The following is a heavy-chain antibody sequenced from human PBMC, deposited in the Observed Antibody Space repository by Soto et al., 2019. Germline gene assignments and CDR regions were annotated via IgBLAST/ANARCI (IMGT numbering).Heavy chain of an antibody. Sequence: EVQLVESGGGLVQPGRSLRLSCAASGFTFDDYAMHWVRQAPGKGLEWVSGISWNSGSIGYADSVKGRFTISRGNAKNSLYLQMNSLRAEDTALYYCAKDIRDYDFWSGYVNWGQGTLVTVSS. D-gene: IGHD3-3*01. CDR1: GFTFDDYA. CDR2: ISWNSGSI. J-gene: IGHJ4*02. V-gene: IGHV3-9*01. CDR3: AKDIRDYDFWSGYVN.